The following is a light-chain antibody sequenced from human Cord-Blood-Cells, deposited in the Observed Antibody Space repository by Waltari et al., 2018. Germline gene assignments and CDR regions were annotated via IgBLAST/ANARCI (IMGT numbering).Light chain of an antibody. J-gene: IGLJ3*02. CDR3: CSYAGSSTWV. V-gene: IGLV2-23*01. CDR1: SSDVGSYNL. CDR2: EGS. Sequence: QSALTQPASVSGSPGQSITISCTGTSSDVGSYNLVSWYQQHPSKAPNLMIYEGSKRPSGVSNRFAVSKSGNTASLTISVLQAEDEADYYGCSYAGSSTWVFGGGTKLTVL.